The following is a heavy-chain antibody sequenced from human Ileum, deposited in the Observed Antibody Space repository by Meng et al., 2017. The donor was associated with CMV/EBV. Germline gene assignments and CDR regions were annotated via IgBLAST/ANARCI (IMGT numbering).Heavy chain of an antibody. CDR1: GASMTSSTYY. CDR3: ARDYDYGDYQTFDV. Sequence: SETLSLTCTVSGASMTSSTYYWGWIRQSPGKGLECLGTIYYRGNTFYNPSFKNRVTMTVDTSRNQFSLKLTAVTAADTAVYYCARDYDYGDYQTFDVWGQGSLVTVSS. D-gene: IGHD4-17*01. CDR2: IYYRGNT. V-gene: IGHV4-39*07. J-gene: IGHJ3*01.